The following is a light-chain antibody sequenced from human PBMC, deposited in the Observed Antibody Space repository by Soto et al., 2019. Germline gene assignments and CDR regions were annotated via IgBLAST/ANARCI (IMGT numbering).Light chain of an antibody. CDR1: QSISTN. CDR3: QQYDNWPPIT. J-gene: IGKJ5*01. CDR2: GAS. V-gene: IGKV3-15*01. Sequence: EIVLTQSPATLSLSPGERATLSCRASQSISTNLAWYQQKAGQAPRLLIYGASTRAAGIPARFRGSRSGTEFTLTISSLQSEDFALYYCQQYDNWPPITFGQGTRLEI.